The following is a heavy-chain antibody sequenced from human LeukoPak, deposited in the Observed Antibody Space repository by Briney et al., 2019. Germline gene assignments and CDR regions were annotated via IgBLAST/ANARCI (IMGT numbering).Heavy chain of an antibody. CDR1: GFIFSNYL. J-gene: IGHJ3*01. Sequence: PGGSLRLSCAASGFIFSNYLISWVRQAPGKGLEWVANMRQDGSEKFYVDSVKGRFTVSRDNAKNSQYLQMNSLRVEDTAVYYCAREGDAFDVWGQGTMVTVSS. CDR3: AREGDAFDV. CDR2: MRQDGSEK. V-gene: IGHV3-7*01.